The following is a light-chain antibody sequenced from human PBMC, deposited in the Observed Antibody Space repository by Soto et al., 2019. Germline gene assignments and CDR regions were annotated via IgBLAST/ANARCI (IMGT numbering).Light chain of an antibody. Sequence: DIQRTQSPSSVSASVGDRVTITCLASQGISNWLARYQQKPGKAPKLLIYATSSLQSGVPSRFAGSGSGTDFTLTISSLQPEDFATYYCQQTNSFPLTFGPGTKVDIK. CDR2: ATS. J-gene: IGKJ3*01. V-gene: IGKV1-12*01. CDR3: QQTNSFPLT. CDR1: QGISNW.